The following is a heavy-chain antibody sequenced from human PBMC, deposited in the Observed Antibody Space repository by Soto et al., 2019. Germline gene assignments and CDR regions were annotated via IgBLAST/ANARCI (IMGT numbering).Heavy chain of an antibody. CDR1: GFPFSSCA. Sequence: EVQLSESGGTLVQPGGSLSLACAASGFPFSSCAMSWVRRAPVKGLEWVSSISASGDITYYADSVKGRFTISRDNSKSTLSMQVNGLRAEDTAVYYCARGGFWVHYGMDVWGQGTTVTVSS. J-gene: IGHJ6*02. CDR2: ISASGDIT. CDR3: ARGGFWVHYGMDV. V-gene: IGHV3-23*01. D-gene: IGHD3-16*01.